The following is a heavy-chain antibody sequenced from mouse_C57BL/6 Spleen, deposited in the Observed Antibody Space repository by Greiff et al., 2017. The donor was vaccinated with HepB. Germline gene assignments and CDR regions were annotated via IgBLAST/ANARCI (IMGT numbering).Heavy chain of an antibody. V-gene: IGHV1-15*01. CDR3: TNHYDGYSAY. Sequence: QVQLQQSGAELVRPGASVTLSCKASGYTFTDYEMHWVKQTPVHGLEWIGAIDPETGGTAYNQKFKGKAILTADKSSSTAYMELRSLTSEDSAVYYCTNHYDGYSAYWGQGTLVTVSA. J-gene: IGHJ3*01. D-gene: IGHD2-3*01. CDR2: IDPETGGT. CDR1: GYTFTDYE.